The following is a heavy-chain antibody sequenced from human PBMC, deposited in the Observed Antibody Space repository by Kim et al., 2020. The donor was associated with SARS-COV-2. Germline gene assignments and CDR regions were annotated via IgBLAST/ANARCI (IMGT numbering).Heavy chain of an antibody. CDR1: GFTFSSYG. D-gene: IGHD1-26*01. J-gene: IGHJ4*01. CDR3: AKDTIRVGATHYLDY. V-gene: IGHV3-30*18. Sequence: GGSLRLSCAASGFTFSSYGMHWVRQAPGKGLEWVAVISYDGSNKYYADSVKGRFTISRDNSKNTLYLQMNSLRAEDTAVYYCAKDTIRVGATHYLDYWG. CDR2: ISYDGSNK.